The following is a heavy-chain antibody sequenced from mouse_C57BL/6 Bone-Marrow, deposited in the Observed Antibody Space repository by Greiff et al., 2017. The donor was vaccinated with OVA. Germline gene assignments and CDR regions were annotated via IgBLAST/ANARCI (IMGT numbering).Heavy chain of an antibody. D-gene: IGHD2-3*01. V-gene: IGHV1-74*01. J-gene: IGHJ3*01. Sequence: QVQLQQPGADLVKPGASVKVSCKASGYTFTSYWMHWVKQRPGQGLEWIGRIHPSDGDTNYNHTFKGKATLTVDKSSSTAYMQLSSLTSEDSAVYYGAIRDGYYVRFAYWGQGTLVTVSA. CDR2: IHPSDGDT. CDR1: GYTFTSYW. CDR3: AIRDGYYVRFAY.